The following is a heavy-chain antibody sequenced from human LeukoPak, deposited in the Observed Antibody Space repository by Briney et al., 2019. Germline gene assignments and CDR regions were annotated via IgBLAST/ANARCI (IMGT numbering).Heavy chain of an antibody. CDR1: GFIFSSYS. Sequence: PGGSLRLSCAASGFIFSSYSMNWVRQAPGKGLEWVSYISSSSSTIYYADSVKGRFTISRDNAKNSLYLQMSGLRAEDTALYYCARAPKRATAFHPPRDYWGQGTLVTVSS. D-gene: IGHD2/OR15-2a*01. J-gene: IGHJ4*02. CDR2: ISSSSSTI. V-gene: IGHV3-48*01. CDR3: ARAPKRATAFHPPRDY.